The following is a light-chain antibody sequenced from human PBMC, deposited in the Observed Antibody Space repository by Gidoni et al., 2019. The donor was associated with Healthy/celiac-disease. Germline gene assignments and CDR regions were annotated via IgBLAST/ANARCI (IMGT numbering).Light chain of an antibody. V-gene: IGKV2-28*01. J-gene: IGKJ2*01. CDR2: LGS. CDR1: QSLLHSNGYTY. CDR3: MQALQNPYT. Sequence: TVLTQSPLSLPFTPGEPASISCRSSQSLLHSNGYTYLDWYLQKPGQSPQLLSYLGSNRASGVPDRFSGSGAGTDFTLKISRVEGEDVGVYYCMQALQNPYTFGQGTKLEIK.